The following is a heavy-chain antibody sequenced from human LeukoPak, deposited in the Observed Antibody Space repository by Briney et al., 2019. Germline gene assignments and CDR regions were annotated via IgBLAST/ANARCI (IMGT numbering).Heavy chain of an antibody. CDR2: IKQDGSEK. CDR3: ARAHCLPDY. J-gene: IGHJ4*02. V-gene: IGHV3-7*01. Sequence: HPGGCLRLSFAASGFTLSGYWMTWVRQAPGKGLEWVANIKQDGSEKYYVDPVKGRFITSRDNGKNPLYLQMKRLRVEATAVYHCARAHCLPDYWGQGTLVTVSS. D-gene: IGHD2-21*01. CDR1: GFTLSGYW.